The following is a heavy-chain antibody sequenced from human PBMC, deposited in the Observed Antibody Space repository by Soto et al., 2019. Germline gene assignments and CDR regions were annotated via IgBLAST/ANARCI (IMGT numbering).Heavy chain of an antibody. Sequence: EVQLVESGGGLVQPGGSLRLSCAASGFTFNAYWMTWVRQAPGKGLEWVADINRDGTEKNYVDSVKGRFTVSRDNAKNSLHLQMYSLRAEDTAVYYCVRGRTEYGSYGSSYYDVFDIWGQGTKVTVSS. J-gene: IGHJ3*02. V-gene: IGHV3-7*05. D-gene: IGHD6-6*01. CDR1: GFTFNAYW. CDR2: INRDGTEK. CDR3: VRGRTEYGSYGSSYYDVFDI.